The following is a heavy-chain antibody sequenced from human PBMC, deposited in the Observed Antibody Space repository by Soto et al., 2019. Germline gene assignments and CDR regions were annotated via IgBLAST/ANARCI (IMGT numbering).Heavy chain of an antibody. D-gene: IGHD5-12*01. J-gene: IGHJ4*02. CDR3: ARVTMATIHFDY. V-gene: IGHV4-31*03. CDR2: IYYSGST. Sequence: TLAVTSPFSGGSIRSGGYYWSWIRQHPGKGLEWIGYIYYSGSTYYNPSLKSRVTISVDTSKNQFSLKLSSVTAADTAVYYCARVTMATIHFDYWGQGTLVTVSP. CDR1: GGSIRSGGYY.